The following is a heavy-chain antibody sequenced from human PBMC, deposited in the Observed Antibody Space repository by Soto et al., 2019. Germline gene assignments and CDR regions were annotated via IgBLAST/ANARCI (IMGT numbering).Heavy chain of an antibody. J-gene: IGHJ4*02. Sequence: PSETLSLTCTVSGGSISSSSYYWGWIRQPPGKGLEWIGSIYYSGSTYYNPSLKSRVTISVDTSKNQFSLKLSSVTAADTAVYYCARPNIYYYDSSGYYDYWGQGTLVTVSS. V-gene: IGHV4-39*01. D-gene: IGHD3-22*01. CDR3: ARPNIYYYDSSGYYDY. CDR2: IYYSGST. CDR1: GGSISSSSYY.